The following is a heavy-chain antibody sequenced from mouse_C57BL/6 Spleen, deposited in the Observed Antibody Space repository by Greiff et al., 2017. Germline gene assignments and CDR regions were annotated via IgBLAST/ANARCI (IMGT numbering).Heavy chain of an antibody. D-gene: IGHD2-2*01. V-gene: IGHV1-54*01. Sequence: VQLQQSGAELVRPGTSVKVSCKASGYAFTNYLIEWVKQRPGQGLEWIGVINPGSGGTNYNEKFKGKATLTADKSSSTAYMQLSSLTSEDSAVYVCAREDSNGYPYYCDYWGQGTTLTVSS. CDR2: INPGSGGT. CDR1: GYAFTNYL. CDR3: AREDSNGYPYYCDY. J-gene: IGHJ2*01.